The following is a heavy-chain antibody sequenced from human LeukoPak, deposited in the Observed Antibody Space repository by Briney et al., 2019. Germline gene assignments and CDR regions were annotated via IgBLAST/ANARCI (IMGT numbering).Heavy chain of an antibody. CDR1: GFTFSTYN. CDR2: ISSSSSYI. D-gene: IGHD3-10*01. V-gene: IGHV3-21*01. J-gene: IGHJ4*02. CDR3: ARDSSPQGFFFFDY. Sequence: GGSLRLSCAASGFTFSTYNMNWVRQAPEKGLEWVACISSSSSYIYYADSVKGRFTLSRDNAKNSLFLQMNSLRAEDTALYYCARDSSPQGFFFFDYWGQGTLVTVSS.